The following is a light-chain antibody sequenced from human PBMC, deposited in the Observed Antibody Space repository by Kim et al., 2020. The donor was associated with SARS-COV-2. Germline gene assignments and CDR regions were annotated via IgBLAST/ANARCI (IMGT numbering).Light chain of an antibody. CDR3: HLSGV. J-gene: IGKJ1*01. CDR2: GAS. V-gene: IGKV3-20*01. Sequence: TRALYPGERTTLACRAIRGLDSNFLTWLQQRPGQAPRTLIYGASTRATGIPDRFSGSGSGTDFTLTISRLEPEDLGMYYCHLSGVFGQGTKVDIK. CDR1: RGLDSNF.